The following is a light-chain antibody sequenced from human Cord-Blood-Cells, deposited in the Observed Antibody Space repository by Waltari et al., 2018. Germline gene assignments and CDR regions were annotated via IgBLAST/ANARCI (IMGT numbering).Light chain of an antibody. Sequence: DIVMTQSPLSLPVTPGEPASISCRSSQSLLHSNGYNYLDWYLQKPGQSPQLLIYLGSNRASGVPDRFSGSGSGTDFTLKISRVEAEDVGVYYCIQALQTIFTFGPGTKVDMK. CDR3: IQALQTIFT. CDR2: LGS. J-gene: IGKJ3*01. CDR1: QSLLHSNGYNY. V-gene: IGKV2-28*01.